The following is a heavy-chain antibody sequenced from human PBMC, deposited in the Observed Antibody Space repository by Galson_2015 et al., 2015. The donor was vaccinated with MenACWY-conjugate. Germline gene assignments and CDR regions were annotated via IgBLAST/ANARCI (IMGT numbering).Heavy chain of an antibody. D-gene: IGHD3-3*01. V-gene: IGHV1-18*01. Sequence: SVKVSCKASGYTFISYGIGWVRQAPGQGLEWMGWISAYSDNTNYAQKFQGRVTMTTDTLTTTAYMELRSLRSDDTAVYYCARDGTYYDFWSGYSEGHYYYGMDVWGQGTTVTVSS. CDR2: ISAYSDNT. J-gene: IGHJ6*02. CDR1: GYTFISYG. CDR3: ARDGTYYDFWSGYSEGHYYYGMDV.